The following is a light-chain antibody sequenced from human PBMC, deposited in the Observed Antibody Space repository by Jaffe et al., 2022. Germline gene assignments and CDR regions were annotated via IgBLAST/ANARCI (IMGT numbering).Light chain of an antibody. CDR1: QSVSSNY. CDR3: QQLRT. V-gene: IGKV3-20*01. CDR2: DAS. J-gene: IGKJ1*01. Sequence: EIVLTQSPGTLSLSPGERATLSCRASQSVSSNYLAWYQQKPGQAPRLLIYDASIRATGIPDRFSGSGSGTDFTLTISRLEPEDFAVYYCQQLRTFGQGTKVEIK.